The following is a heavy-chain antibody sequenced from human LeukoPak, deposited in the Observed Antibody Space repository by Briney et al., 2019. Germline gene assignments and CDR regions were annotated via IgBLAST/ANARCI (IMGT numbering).Heavy chain of an antibody. D-gene: IGHD6-19*01. V-gene: IGHV3-7*01. CDR3: ARVGKNGWDFDH. Sequence: GESLRLSCAASGFTFSAYWMTWVRQAPGKGLEWVANIIEGGDVKYYVDSVKGRFVISRDNTKNSVYLQMTSLRADDTSVYYCARVGKNGWDFDHWGQGTLVTVSS. J-gene: IGHJ4*02. CDR2: IIEGGDVK. CDR1: GFTFSAYW.